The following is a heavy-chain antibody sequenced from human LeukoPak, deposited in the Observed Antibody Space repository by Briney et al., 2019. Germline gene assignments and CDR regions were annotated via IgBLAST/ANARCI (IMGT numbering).Heavy chain of an antibody. CDR1: GGSLSIYY. D-gene: IGHD4/OR15-4a*01. V-gene: IGHV4-59*01. Sequence: SETLSLTCTVSGGSLSIYYWTWIRQPPGKGLEWIGYIYYNGNTNYNPSLRSRLTFSVDTSRNQFSLRLSSVTAADTAVYYCTRATDYPYYSDSWGQGTLVTVSS. J-gene: IGHJ4*02. CDR3: TRATDYPYYSDS. CDR2: IYYNGNT.